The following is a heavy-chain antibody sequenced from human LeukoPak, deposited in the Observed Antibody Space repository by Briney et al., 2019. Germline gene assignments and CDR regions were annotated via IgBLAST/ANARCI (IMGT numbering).Heavy chain of an antibody. Sequence: SETLSLTRTVSGGSFSTYYWSWIRQPPGKGLEWIGYIYYSGSTDYNPSLKSRVTMSLDTSKNQFSLKLNSVTAADTAVYYCARAVISFGAAVAKGFDCWGQGTLVTVSS. CDR1: GGSFSTYY. D-gene: IGHD3-16*01. J-gene: IGHJ4*02. CDR2: IYYSGST. CDR3: ARAVISFGAAVAKGFDC. V-gene: IGHV4-59*01.